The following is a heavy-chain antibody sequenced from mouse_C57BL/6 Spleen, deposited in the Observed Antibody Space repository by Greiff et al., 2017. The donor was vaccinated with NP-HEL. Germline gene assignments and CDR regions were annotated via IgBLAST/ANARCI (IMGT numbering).Heavy chain of an antibody. CDR1: GFAFSSSW. Sequence: VQLQQSGPGLVKPGDSVKISCKASGFAFSSSWMNWVQQRPGKGLEWIGRIYPGDGDTYYTGKFKGKATLTADKSSSTAYMQLSSLTSEDSAVYCCASNGDEDYFDDWGKGTTLTVSS. J-gene: IGHJ2*01. D-gene: IGHD4-1*01. CDR3: ASNGDEDYFDD. V-gene: IGHV1-82*01. CDR2: IYPGDGDT.